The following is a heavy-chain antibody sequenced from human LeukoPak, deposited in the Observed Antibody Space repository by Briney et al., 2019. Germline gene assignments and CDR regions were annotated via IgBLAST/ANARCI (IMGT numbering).Heavy chain of an antibody. CDR3: ASARRYFDWLLEYYFDY. J-gene: IGHJ4*02. Sequence: GGSLRLSCAASGFTFSSYSMNWVRRAPGKGLEWVSSISSSSSYIYYADSVKGRFTISRDNAKNSLYMQMNSLRAEDTAVYYCASARRYFDWLLEYYFDYWGQGTLVTVSS. D-gene: IGHD3-9*01. V-gene: IGHV3-21*01. CDR1: GFTFSSYS. CDR2: ISSSSSYI.